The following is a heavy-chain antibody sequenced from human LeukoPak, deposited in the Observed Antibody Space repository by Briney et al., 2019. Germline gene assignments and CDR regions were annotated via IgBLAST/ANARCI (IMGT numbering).Heavy chain of an antibody. CDR3: AKEIRPNDC. CDR1: GFTFSSHG. J-gene: IGHJ4*02. V-gene: IGHV3-23*01. Sequence: GGSLRLSCAASGFTFSSHGMCWVRQAPGRGLEWVSSISIGGDTTYADSVKGRFTISRDNSKNTLYLQLDGLRAEDTAIYYCAKEIRPNDCWGQGTLVTVSS. D-gene: IGHD4-17*01. CDR2: ISIGGDTT.